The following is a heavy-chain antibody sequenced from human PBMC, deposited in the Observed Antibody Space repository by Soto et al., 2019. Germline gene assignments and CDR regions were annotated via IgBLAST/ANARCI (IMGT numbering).Heavy chain of an antibody. V-gene: IGHV3-23*01. CDR3: AKDPTSYDSSAQFDS. D-gene: IGHD3-22*01. CDR1: GFSFNIFA. CDR2: ISGGGGST. J-gene: IGHJ4*02. Sequence: PGGSLRLSCAASGFSFNIFAMNWVRQAQGKGLEWVSGISGGGGSTYYADSVKGRFTISRDNSNNTLYLQMNSLRAEDTAVYYCAKDPTSYDSSAQFDSWGQGTLVTVSS.